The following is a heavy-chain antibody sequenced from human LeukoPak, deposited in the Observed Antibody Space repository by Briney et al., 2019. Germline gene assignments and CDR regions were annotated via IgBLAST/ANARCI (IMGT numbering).Heavy chain of an antibody. CDR1: GYSFTSYW. Sequence: GESLKISCKGSGYSFTSYWIGWVRQMPGKGLEWMGIIYPGDSDTRYSPSFQGLVTISADKSISTAYLQWSSLKASDTAMYYCASDTTAGRGSYYYYGMDVWGQGTTVTVSS. CDR3: ASDTTAGRGSYYYYGMDV. CDR2: IYPGDSDT. V-gene: IGHV5-51*01. D-gene: IGHD6-13*01. J-gene: IGHJ6*02.